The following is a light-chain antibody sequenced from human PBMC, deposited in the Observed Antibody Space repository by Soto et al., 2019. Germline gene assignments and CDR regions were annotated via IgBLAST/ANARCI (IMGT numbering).Light chain of an antibody. CDR2: KAS. Sequence: DIQMTQSPATLSGSVGDRVTITCRASQTISSWLAWYQQKPGKAPKLLIYKASTIKSGVPSRFSGSGSGTEFTLTISSLEPDDFATYYCQQYNSYPWTFGQGTKVDI. J-gene: IGKJ1*01. V-gene: IGKV1-5*03. CDR1: QTISSW. CDR3: QQYNSYPWT.